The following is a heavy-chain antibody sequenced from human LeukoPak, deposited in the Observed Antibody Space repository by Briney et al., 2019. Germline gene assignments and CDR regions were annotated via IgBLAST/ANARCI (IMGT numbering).Heavy chain of an antibody. D-gene: IGHD3-10*01. Sequence: GGSLRLSCAASGFTFSSYAMSWVRQAPGKGLEWVAIISNDGSNKDYADSVKDRFTISRDNSKNTLYLQMNSLGAEDTAVYYCAKAWGYYGSRSLQYYFDYWGQGTLVTVSS. V-gene: IGHV3-30*18. CDR3: AKAWGYYGSRSLQYYFDY. CDR2: ISNDGSNK. CDR1: GFTFSSYA. J-gene: IGHJ4*02.